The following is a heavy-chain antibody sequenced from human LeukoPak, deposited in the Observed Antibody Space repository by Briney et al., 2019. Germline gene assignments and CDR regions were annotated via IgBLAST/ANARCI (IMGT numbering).Heavy chain of an antibody. CDR2: INSDGRST. J-gene: IGHJ4*02. D-gene: IGHD6-19*01. Sequence: GGSLRLSCAASGFTFSSYWMHWVCQAPGKGLVWVSRINSDGRSTSYADSVKGRFTISRDNAKNTLYLQMNSLRAEDTAVYYCAGLLIAVAGSAQDYWGQGTLVTVSS. CDR1: GFTFSSYW. V-gene: IGHV3-74*01. CDR3: AGLLIAVAGSAQDY.